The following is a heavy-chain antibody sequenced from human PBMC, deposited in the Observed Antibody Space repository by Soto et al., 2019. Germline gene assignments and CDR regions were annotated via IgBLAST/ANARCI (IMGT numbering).Heavy chain of an antibody. J-gene: IGHJ4*02. CDR2: ISGGIGST. CDR1: GFSFGTYA. V-gene: IGHV3-23*01. CDR3: AKGAARYLDY. Sequence: PGGSLRLSCAASGFSFGTYAMTWVRQAPGKGLEWVSTISGGIGSTFYADSVKGRFLISRDISQKTVFLHMNSLRGEDTAVYFCAKGAARYLDYWGQGALVTVSS.